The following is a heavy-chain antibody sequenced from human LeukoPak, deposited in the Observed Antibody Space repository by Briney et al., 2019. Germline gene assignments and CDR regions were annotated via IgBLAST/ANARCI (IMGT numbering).Heavy chain of an antibody. CDR3: ARGRVTAIFDC. CDR2: INPSGGST. J-gene: IGHJ4*02. V-gene: IGHV1-46*01. D-gene: IGHD2-21*02. Sequence: ASVKVFCKASGYTFTSYYMHWVRQAPGQGLEWMGIINPSGGSTSYAQKFQGRATMTRDMSTSTVYMELSSLRSEDTAVYYCARGRVTAIFDCWGQGTLVTVSS. CDR1: GYTFTSYY.